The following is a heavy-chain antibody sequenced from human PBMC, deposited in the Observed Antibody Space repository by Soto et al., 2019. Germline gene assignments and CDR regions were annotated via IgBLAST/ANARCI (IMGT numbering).Heavy chain of an antibody. CDR3: AKGPGRECDYYYGMDV. Sequence: GGSLRLSCAASGFTFSSYAMSWVRQAPGKGLEWVSAISGSGGSTYYADSVKGRFTISRDNSKNTLYLQMNSLRAEDTAVYYCAKGPGRECDYYYGMDVWGQGTTVTVSS. CDR2: ISGSGGST. V-gene: IGHV3-23*01. CDR1: GFTFSSYA. J-gene: IGHJ6*02.